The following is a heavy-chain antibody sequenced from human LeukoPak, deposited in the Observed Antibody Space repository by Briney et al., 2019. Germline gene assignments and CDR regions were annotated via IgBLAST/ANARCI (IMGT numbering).Heavy chain of an antibody. CDR3: ARVNVGNGNNLDY. Sequence: GGSLRLSCAASGFSFNSYAMNWVRQAPGKGLEWVSAISDSGDDTYYADSMKGRFTISRDNSKNTLYLQMNSLRAEDTAVYYCARVNVGNGNNLDYWGQGTPVTVSS. V-gene: IGHV3-23*01. CDR2: ISDSGDDT. CDR1: GFSFNSYA. J-gene: IGHJ4*02. D-gene: IGHD5-24*01.